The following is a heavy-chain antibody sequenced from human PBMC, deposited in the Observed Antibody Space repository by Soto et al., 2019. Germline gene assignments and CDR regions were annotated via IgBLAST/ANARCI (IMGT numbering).Heavy chain of an antibody. Sequence: SETLSLTCTVSGGSISSYYWSWIRQPPGKGLEWIGYIYYSGSTNYNPSLKSRVTISVDTSKNQFSLKLSSVTAADTAVYYCARVKVLYYDILTGSPDAFDIWGQGTMVTV. CDR3: ARVKVLYYDILTGSPDAFDI. D-gene: IGHD3-9*01. V-gene: IGHV4-59*01. CDR2: IYYSGST. CDR1: GGSISSYY. J-gene: IGHJ3*02.